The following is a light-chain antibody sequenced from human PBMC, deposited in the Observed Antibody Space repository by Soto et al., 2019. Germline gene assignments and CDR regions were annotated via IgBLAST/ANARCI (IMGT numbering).Light chain of an antibody. CDR2: DTS. CDR1: QSLTNSF. CDR3: QQYGTSEII. J-gene: IGKJ5*01. Sequence: EIVLTQSPGTLSFSPGEIATLSFRASQSLTNSFIAWYQQKPGQAPRLLIYDTSSRATGIPDRFSGSGSGTDFTLTISRLEPEDFAVFFCQQYGTSEIIFGQGTRLEIK. V-gene: IGKV3-20*01.